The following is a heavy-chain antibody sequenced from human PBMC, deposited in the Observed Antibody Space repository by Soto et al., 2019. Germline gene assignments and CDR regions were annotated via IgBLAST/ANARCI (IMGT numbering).Heavy chain of an antibody. CDR1: GASISYGNYA. J-gene: IGHJ4*02. CDR3: ARGGGSDSFDY. CDR2: INHLETT. Sequence: SETLSLTCTVSGASISYGNYAWSWIRQTPGKGLEWTGYINHLETTFYNPSFESRLTLSIDRAKNQFSLNLNSMSAADRAVYFCARGGGSDSFDYWGQGILVTVSS. V-gene: IGHV4-30-2*01. D-gene: IGHD1-26*01.